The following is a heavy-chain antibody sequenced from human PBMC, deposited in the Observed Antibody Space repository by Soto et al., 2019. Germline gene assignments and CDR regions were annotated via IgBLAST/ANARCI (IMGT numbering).Heavy chain of an antibody. Sequence: SETLSLTCTVSGGSMNAHFWSWIRQSAGKGLEWIGHIYISGTTMYNPSLKSRVTMSVDPPKNQLSLKLTSVTAADTAVYYCARDFAYFDSWGQGTLVTVSS. CDR3: ARDFAYFDS. J-gene: IGHJ4*02. V-gene: IGHV4-4*07. CDR1: GGSMNAHF. CDR2: IYISGTT. D-gene: IGHD3-3*01.